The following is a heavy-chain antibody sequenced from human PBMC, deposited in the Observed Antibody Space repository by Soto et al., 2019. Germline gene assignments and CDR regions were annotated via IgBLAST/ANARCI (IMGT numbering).Heavy chain of an antibody. CDR1: GFTFSSYA. CDR2: ISGSGGST. J-gene: IGHJ4*02. V-gene: IGHV3-23*01. Sequence: GGSLRLSCVASGFTFSSYAMSWVRQAPGKGLEWVSAISGSGGSTYYADSVKGRFTTSRDNSKNTLYLQMNSLRAEDTAVYYCAKYKYDFWSGYYTFDYWGQGTLVTVSS. D-gene: IGHD3-3*01. CDR3: AKYKYDFWSGYYTFDY.